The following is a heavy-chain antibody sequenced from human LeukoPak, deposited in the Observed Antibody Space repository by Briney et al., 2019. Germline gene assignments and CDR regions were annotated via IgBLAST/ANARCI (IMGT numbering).Heavy chain of an antibody. V-gene: IGHV3-9*01. J-gene: IGHJ6*02. CDR2: ISWDSRDI. CDR1: GFTFDDYA. Sequence: GGSLRLSCAASGFTFDDYAMFWVRQAPGEGLEWVSGISWDSRDIGYAASVKGRFTVSRDNGKNSLYLQINSLRVEDTALYYCARGNRDTSGFYYYYGMDVWGQGTTVSVSS. D-gene: IGHD6-19*01. CDR3: ARGNRDTSGFYYYYGMDV.